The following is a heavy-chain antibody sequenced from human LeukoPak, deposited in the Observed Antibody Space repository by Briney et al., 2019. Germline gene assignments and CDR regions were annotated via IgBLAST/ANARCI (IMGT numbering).Heavy chain of an antibody. CDR1: GFTFSSYW. Sequence: GGSLRLSCAASGFTFSSYWMHWVRQAPGKGLVWVSRINTGGSTTDYADSVKGRFTISRDNAKNTLYLQMNSLRAEDTAVYYCVSFYETYWGRGTLVTVSS. CDR2: INTGGSTT. J-gene: IGHJ4*02. D-gene: IGHD2/OR15-2a*01. V-gene: IGHV3-74*01. CDR3: VSFYETY.